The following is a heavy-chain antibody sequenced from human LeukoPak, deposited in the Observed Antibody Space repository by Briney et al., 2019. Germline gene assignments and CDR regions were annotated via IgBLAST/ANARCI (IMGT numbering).Heavy chain of an antibody. J-gene: IGHJ1*01. V-gene: IGHV4-4*07. CDR2: IYTSGST. CDR1: GGSISSYY. Sequence: SETLSLTCSVSGGSISSYYWNWIRQPAGKGLEWIGRIYTSGSTNYNPSLKSRVTMSLDTSKIHFSLKLSSVTAADTAVYYCARGEDGDYYFQHWGQGTLVTVSS. D-gene: IGHD4-17*01. CDR3: ARGEDGDYYFQH.